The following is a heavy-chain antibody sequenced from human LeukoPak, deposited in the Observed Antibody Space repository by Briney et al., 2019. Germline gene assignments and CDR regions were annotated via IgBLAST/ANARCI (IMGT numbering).Heavy chain of an antibody. CDR3: AETGPTDF. D-gene: IGHD3-9*01. CDR2: ISHDGTNI. V-gene: IGHV3-30*03. J-gene: IGHJ4*02. Sequence: SGRSVRLSCAASGFTFSSYGMHWVRQAPGKGLEWVAAISHDGTNIHYAESVKGRFTISRDNSKNMLYLQMNSLRAEDTALYYCAETGPTDFWGQGTLVTVSS. CDR1: GFTFSSYG.